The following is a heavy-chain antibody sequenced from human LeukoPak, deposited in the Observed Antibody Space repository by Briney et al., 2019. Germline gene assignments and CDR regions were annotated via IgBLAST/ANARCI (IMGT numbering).Heavy chain of an antibody. D-gene: IGHD1-26*01. CDR1: GFTFSNYG. J-gene: IGHJ4*02. CDR3: AKESTGSSPDY. CDR2: ITGSGDDA. V-gene: IGHV3-23*01. Sequence: GGSLRLSCAASGFTFSNYGMSWLRQAPEKGLEWVSAITGSGDDAYYADSVHGRFTMSRDNSKSTLYLQMNSLRVEDTALYYSAKESTGSSPDYWGQGTLVTVSS.